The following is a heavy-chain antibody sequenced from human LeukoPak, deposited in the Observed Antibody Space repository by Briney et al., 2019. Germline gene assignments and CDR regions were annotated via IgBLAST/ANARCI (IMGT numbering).Heavy chain of an antibody. CDR1: GGSIRSSYYY. D-gene: IGHD5-24*01. J-gene: IGHJ3*02. CDR2: IYDSGST. V-gene: IGHV4-39*01. Sequence: SETLSLTCTVSGGSIRSSYYYWGWIRQPPGKGLEWIGSIYDSGSTYYNPSLKSRVTISVGTSKNQFSLKLNSVTAADTAVYYCARPEMATIGDPSAAFDIWGQGTMVTVSS. CDR3: ARPEMATIGDPSAAFDI.